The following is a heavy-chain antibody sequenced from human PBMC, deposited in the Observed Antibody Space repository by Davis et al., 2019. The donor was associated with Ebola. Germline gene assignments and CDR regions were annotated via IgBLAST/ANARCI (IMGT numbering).Heavy chain of an antibody. J-gene: IGHJ4*02. CDR1: GYSFTTYW. D-gene: IGHD5-12*01. V-gene: IGHV5-51*01. CDR3: ARRRVIHDVATNDNFDY. Sequence: GESLKISCKGSGYSFTTYWIDWVRQMPGKGLEWMGIIYAGDSDTRYSPSFQGQVTISADKSISTAYLQWSSLKASDTAMYYCARRRVIHDVATNDNFDYWGQGTLVTVSS. CDR2: IYAGDSDT.